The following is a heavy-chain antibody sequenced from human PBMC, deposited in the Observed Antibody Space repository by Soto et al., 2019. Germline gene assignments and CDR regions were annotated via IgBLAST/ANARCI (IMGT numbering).Heavy chain of an antibody. CDR3: ARRKERSGPIYSDY. CDR2: MNPNNGNT. D-gene: IGHD6-25*01. CDR1: GHTFSTYD. Sequence: ASVKVSCKASGHTFSTYDINWVRQATGQGLEWMGWMNPNNGNTGYAQKFQGRVTMTRNTSISTAYLELSGLKYEDTAVYYCARRKERSGPIYSDYWGQGTLVTVSS. V-gene: IGHV1-8*01. J-gene: IGHJ4*02.